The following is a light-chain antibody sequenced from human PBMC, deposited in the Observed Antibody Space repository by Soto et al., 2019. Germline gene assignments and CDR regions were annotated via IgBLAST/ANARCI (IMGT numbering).Light chain of an antibody. CDR3: QSFDSSLSGVV. Sequence: QSVLTQPPSVSGAPGQRVAISCTGSRSNIGAGYDVHWYQQLPGTAPKLLIYVNINRPSGVPDRFSASKSGTSASLAITGLQPEDEADYYCQSFDSSLSGVVFGGGTKVTVL. CDR2: VNI. V-gene: IGLV1-40*01. J-gene: IGLJ3*02. CDR1: RSNIGAGYD.